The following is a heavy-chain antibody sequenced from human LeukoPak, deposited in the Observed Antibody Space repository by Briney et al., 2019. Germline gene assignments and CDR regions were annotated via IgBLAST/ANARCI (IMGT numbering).Heavy chain of an antibody. CDR1: GGSFSGYY. D-gene: IGHD3-9*01. V-gene: IGHV4-34*01. Sequence: PSETLSLTCAVYGGSFSGYYWSWIRQPPGKGLEWIGEINHSGSTNYNPSLKSRVTISVDTSKNQFSLKLSSVTAADTAVYYCARRVLTGYFPSDIWGQGTMVTVSS. J-gene: IGHJ3*02. CDR2: INHSGST. CDR3: ARRVLTGYFPSDI.